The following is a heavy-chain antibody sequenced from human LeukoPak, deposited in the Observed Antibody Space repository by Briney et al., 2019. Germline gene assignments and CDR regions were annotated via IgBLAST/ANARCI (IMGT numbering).Heavy chain of an antibody. D-gene: IGHD3-10*01. CDR2: IYSGGST. CDR3: ARVVGSGAYYFDY. CDR1: GFTVSSNY. V-gene: IGHV3-66*02. J-gene: IGHJ4*02. Sequence: PGGSLRLSCAASGFTVSSNYMSWVRQAPGKGLEWVSVIYSGGSTYYADSVKGRFTISRDNSKNTLYLQMNSLRAEDTAVYYCARVVGSGAYYFDYWGQGTLVTVSS.